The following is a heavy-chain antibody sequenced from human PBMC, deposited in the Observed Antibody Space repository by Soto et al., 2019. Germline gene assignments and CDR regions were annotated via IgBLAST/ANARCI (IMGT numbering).Heavy chain of an antibody. V-gene: IGHV2-5*02. CDR3: AHPSRWERPRGLCAFDT. CDR1: GFSLSTSGVG. J-gene: IGHJ3*02. D-gene: IGHD1-26*01. Sequence: QITLKESGPTLVKPTQTLTLTCTFSGFSLSTSGVGVGWIRQPPGKALEWLALIYWDDDKRYSPSLKSRLTTPKDTYKNQVVLTMTNMDPVDTATYYCAHPSRWERPRGLCAFDTWGQGTMVTVSS. CDR2: IYWDDDK.